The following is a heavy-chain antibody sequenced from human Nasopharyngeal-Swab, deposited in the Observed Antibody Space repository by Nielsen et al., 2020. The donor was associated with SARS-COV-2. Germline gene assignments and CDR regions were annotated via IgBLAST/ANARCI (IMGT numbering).Heavy chain of an antibody. CDR3: ARGSLFDSSGYYLDFDA. J-gene: IGHJ4*02. CDR1: GFTFNNFE. CDR2: ISTSGNTM. Sequence: GESLKISCAAAGFTFNNFELTWVRQAPGKGLEWLSSISTSGNTMYYADSVKGRFTISRDDAKNSLYLQMNSLRVEDTAVYYCARGSLFDSSGYYLDFDAWGQGTLVTVSS. D-gene: IGHD3-22*01. V-gene: IGHV3-48*03.